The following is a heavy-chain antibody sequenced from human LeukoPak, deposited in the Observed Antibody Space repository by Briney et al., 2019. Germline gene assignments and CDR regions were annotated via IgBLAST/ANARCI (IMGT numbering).Heavy chain of an antibody. CDR2: ITPSGGT. J-gene: IGHJ4*02. Sequence: ASAKVSCKASGYTFTSYAMHWVRQAPGQGLEWMGWITPSGGTNYPQKFQGRVAITRDTSITTAYMDLSRLTSDDTAVYYCATERGIVGASVGFDYWGQGTLVTVSS. CDR1: GYTFTSYA. D-gene: IGHD1-26*01. CDR3: ATERGIVGASVGFDY. V-gene: IGHV1-2*02.